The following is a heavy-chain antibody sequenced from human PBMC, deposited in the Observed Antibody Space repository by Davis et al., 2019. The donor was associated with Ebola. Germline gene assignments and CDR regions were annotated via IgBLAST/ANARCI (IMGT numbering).Heavy chain of an antibody. D-gene: IGHD6-19*01. Sequence: AASVKVSCKASGYLFPSYGISWVRQAPGQGLEWMAWISAYNGHTNYAQKFQGRLTLTTDTSTSTVYMELRSLTSDDTAEYYCARGRNCGWDFDYWGQGTRVTVSS. CDR1: GYLFPSYG. CDR3: ARGRNCGWDFDY. V-gene: IGHV1-18*01. J-gene: IGHJ4*02. CDR2: ISAYNGHT.